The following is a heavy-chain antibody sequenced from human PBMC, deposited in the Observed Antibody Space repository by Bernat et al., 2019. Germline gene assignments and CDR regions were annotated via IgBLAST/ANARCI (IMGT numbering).Heavy chain of an antibody. V-gene: IGHV3-21*01. CDR1: GFSFIDYT. CDR3: ARETVREYNYGYIGY. Sequence: EVQLVESGGGLVKPGGSLRLSCAASGFSFIDYTMHWVRQAPGKGLEWFSSISGSRAYVNYADSLKGRFTISRDNAKNSLLLQMNSLRAGYTALYYCARETVREYNYGYIGYWGQGTLVTVSS. J-gene: IGHJ4*02. D-gene: IGHD5-18*01. CDR2: ISGSRAYV.